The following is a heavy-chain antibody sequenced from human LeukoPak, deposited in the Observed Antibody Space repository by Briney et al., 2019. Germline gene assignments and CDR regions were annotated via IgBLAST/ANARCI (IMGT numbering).Heavy chain of an antibody. CDR2: INHSGST. Sequence: SETLSLTCAVYGGSFSGYYWSWIRQPPGKGLEWIGEINHSGSTNYNPSLKSRVTISVDTSKNQFSLKLSSVTAADTAVYYCARLTIAYDYVWGSYRSLWFDPWGQGTLVTVSS. V-gene: IGHV4-34*01. CDR3: ARLTIAYDYVWGSYRSLWFDP. J-gene: IGHJ5*02. CDR1: GGSFSGYY. D-gene: IGHD3-16*02.